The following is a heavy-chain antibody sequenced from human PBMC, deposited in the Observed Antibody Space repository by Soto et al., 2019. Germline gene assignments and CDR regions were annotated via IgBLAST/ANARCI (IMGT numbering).Heavy chain of an antibody. CDR3: TKVLALPPNAASDI. CDR1: GFNFNVAW. D-gene: IGHD3-3*02. Sequence: EGQLVESGGRLVEPGGSLRLSCAASGFNFNVAWMNWVRQAPEKGMEWLGRIKSKGGGETTEYVAFVKGRFTISRDDSKNTLFLQMTSLKSEDTAVYFCTKVLALPPNAASDIWGQGTMVNVSS. V-gene: IGHV3-15*01. CDR2: IKSKGGGETT. J-gene: IGHJ3*02.